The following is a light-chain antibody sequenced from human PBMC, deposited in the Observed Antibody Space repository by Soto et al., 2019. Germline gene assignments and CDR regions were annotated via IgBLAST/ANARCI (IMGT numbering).Light chain of an antibody. J-gene: IGLJ3*02. CDR2: EVS. CDR3: AAWDDSLNGRV. Sequence: QSALTQPASVSGSPGQPITISCTGTSSDVGANNYVSWYQHHPGKAPKLLIYEVSNRPSGVSSRFSGSKSGNTASLTISGLQSEDEADYYCAAWDDSLNGRVFGGGTKLTVL. CDR1: SSDVGANNY. V-gene: IGLV2-14*01.